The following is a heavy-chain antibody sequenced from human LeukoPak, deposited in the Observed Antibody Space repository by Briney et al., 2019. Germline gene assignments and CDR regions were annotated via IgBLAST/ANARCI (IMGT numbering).Heavy chain of an antibody. J-gene: IGHJ4*02. Sequence: PGGSLRLSCVASGFTFSSYAMNWVRQAPGKGLEWVATIKQDGRDKYYVDSVKGRFTISRDDAKNSLYLQMNSLRVEDTAVYHCVRYFTAVAPTLRLDYWGQGTLVTVSS. CDR2: IKQDGRDK. CDR3: VRYFTAVAPTLRLDY. D-gene: IGHD6-19*01. V-gene: IGHV3-7*03. CDR1: GFTFSSYA.